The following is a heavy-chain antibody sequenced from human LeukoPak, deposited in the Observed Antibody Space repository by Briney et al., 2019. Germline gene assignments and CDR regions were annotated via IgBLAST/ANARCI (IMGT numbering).Heavy chain of an antibody. CDR2: VSYSGST. CDR3: ARGRLWTWDY. D-gene: IGHD3/OR15-3a*01. CDR1: GGSISSYY. V-gene: IGHV4-59*08. Sequence: PSETLSLTCTVSGGSISSYYWSWIRQSPGKGLQWIGYVSYSGSTNYNPSLKSRVTISIDPSNNQFSLKLSSVTAADTAVYYCARGRLWTWDYWGEGSLVTVSA. J-gene: IGHJ4*02.